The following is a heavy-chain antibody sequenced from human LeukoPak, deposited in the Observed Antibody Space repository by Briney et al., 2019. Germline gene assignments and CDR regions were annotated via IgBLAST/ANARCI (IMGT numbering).Heavy chain of an antibody. V-gene: IGHV4-59*01. CDR1: GGSISSYY. CDR2: IYYSGST. J-gene: IGHJ3*02. Sequence: SETLSLTCTVSGGSISSYYWSWIRQPPGKGLEWIGYIYYSGSTSYNPSLKSRVTISVDTSKNQFSLKLSSVTAADTAVYYCARAVRGSPDAFDIWGQGTMVTVSS. CDR3: ARAVRGSPDAFDI. D-gene: IGHD1-1*01.